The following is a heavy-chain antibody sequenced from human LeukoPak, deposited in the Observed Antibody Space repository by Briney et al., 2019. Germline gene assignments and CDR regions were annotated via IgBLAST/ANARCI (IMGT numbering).Heavy chain of an antibody. V-gene: IGHV1-2*02. CDR2: INPNSGGT. D-gene: IGHD3-22*01. Sequence: GASVKVSCKASGYTFTGYYMHWVRQAPGRGLEWMGWINPNSGGTNYAQKFQGRVTMTRDTSISTAYMELSRLRSDDTAVYYCARDRRYYYDSSGLPADYWGQGTVVTVSS. CDR3: ARDRRYYYDSSGLPADY. CDR1: GYTFTGYY. J-gene: IGHJ4*02.